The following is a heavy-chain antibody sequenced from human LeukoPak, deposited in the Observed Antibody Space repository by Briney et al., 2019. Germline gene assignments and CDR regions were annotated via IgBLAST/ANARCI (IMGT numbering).Heavy chain of an antibody. CDR2: INQGGSDK. CDR1: GFTFSGHW. Sequence: GGSLRLSCAASGFTFSGHWMSWVRQAPGKGLEWVANINQGGSDKYYVDSVKGRFTISRDNANNLLYLQMNGLRGEDTAVYYCTRDRSRAEDDWGQGTLVTVSS. D-gene: IGHD1-14*01. J-gene: IGHJ4*02. CDR3: TRDRSRAEDD. V-gene: IGHV3-7*01.